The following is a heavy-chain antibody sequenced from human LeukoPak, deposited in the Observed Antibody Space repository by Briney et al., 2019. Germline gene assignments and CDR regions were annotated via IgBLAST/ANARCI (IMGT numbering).Heavy chain of an antibody. CDR3: ARLPGTYYYDSSGTQSSYYYGMDV. V-gene: IGHV1-8*01. Sequence: ASVKVSCKASGYTFTSYDINWVRQATGQGLEWMGWMNPNSGNTGYAQKFQGRVTMTRNTSISTAYMELSSLRSEDTAVYYCARLPGTYYYDSSGTQSSYYYGMDVWGQGTTDTVSS. CDR2: MNPNSGNT. CDR1: GYTFTSYD. D-gene: IGHD3-22*01. J-gene: IGHJ6*02.